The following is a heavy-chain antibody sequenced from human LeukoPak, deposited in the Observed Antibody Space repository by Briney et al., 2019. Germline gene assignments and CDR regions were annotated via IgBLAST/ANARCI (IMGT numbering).Heavy chain of an antibody. CDR2: IIPIFGTA. CDR1: GGTFISYS. CDR3: ARSRGYCGYDDYYYGMDV. Sequence: SAKVSCKASGGTFISYSISGVRQDPGQGLVWMGGIIPIFGTANYAQKFQGRVTITAAESTSTAYMELSSLRSEATAVYYCARSRGYCGYDDYYYGMDVWGQGNTVTVSS. D-gene: IGHD5-12*01. V-gene: IGHV1-69*13. J-gene: IGHJ6*02.